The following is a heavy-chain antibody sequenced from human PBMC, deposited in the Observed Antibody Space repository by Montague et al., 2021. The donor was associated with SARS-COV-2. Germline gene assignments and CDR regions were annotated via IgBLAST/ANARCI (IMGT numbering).Heavy chain of an antibody. D-gene: IGHD3-16*02. CDR2: ISYSATS. Sequence: SETLSLTCTFSGASRSTKNYYWGWIRQPPGKGLEWIGSISYSATSYSHPSLKSRVTMSVDTSRNQLSLNLSSVTVADTAVYYCARLGITLGGVIVIRYYFDFWGQGTLVTVSS. CDR3: ARLGITLGGVIVIRYYFDF. V-gene: IGHV4-39*01. J-gene: IGHJ4*02. CDR1: GASRSTKNYY.